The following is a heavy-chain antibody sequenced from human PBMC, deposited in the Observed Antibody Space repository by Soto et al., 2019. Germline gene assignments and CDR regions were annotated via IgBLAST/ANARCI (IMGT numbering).Heavy chain of an antibody. Sequence: ASVKVSCKASGYTFTGYYMHWVRQAPGQGLEWMGWINPNSGGTNYAQKFQGWVTMTRDTSISTAYMELSRLRSDDTAVYYCARDRTRRHYGDYGAYDAFDIWGQGTMVTVSS. V-gene: IGHV1-2*04. CDR1: GYTFTGYY. CDR2: INPNSGGT. CDR3: ARDRTRRHYGDYGAYDAFDI. D-gene: IGHD4-17*01. J-gene: IGHJ3*02.